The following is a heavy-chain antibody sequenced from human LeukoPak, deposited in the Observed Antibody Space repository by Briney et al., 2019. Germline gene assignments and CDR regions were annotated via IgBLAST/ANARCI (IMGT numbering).Heavy chain of an antibody. J-gene: IGHJ4*02. Sequence: GGSLRLSCAASGFTFSSYAMSWVRQAPGKGLGWVSAISGSGGSTYYADSVKGRFTISRDNSKNTLYLQMNSLRAEDTAVYYCAKDQWLGVYTAMAPTFWGQGTLVTVSS. V-gene: IGHV3-23*01. CDR1: GFTFSSYA. D-gene: IGHD5-18*01. CDR3: AKDQWLGVYTAMAPTF. CDR2: ISGSGGST.